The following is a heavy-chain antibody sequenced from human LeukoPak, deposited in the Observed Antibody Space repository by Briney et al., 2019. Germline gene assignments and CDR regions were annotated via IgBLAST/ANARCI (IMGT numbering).Heavy chain of an antibody. D-gene: IGHD2-15*01. CDR2: IKEDGSEK. J-gene: IGHJ4*02. CDR1: GFTFNRYW. CDR3: AKPDTETDIVVVVAAPPPFDY. Sequence: PGGSLRLSGAASGFTFNRYWMNWVRQAPGKGLEWVANIKEDGSEKNYVDSVRGRFTISRDNAKNSLSLQMNSLRAEDTAVYYCAKPDTETDIVVVVAAPPPFDYWGQGTLVTVSS. V-gene: IGHV3-7*02.